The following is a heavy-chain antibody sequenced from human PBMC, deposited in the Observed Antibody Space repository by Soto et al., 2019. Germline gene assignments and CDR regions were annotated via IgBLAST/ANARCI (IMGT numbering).Heavy chain of an antibody. J-gene: IGHJ4*02. V-gene: IGHV1-18*01. Sequence: ASVKVSCKASGYTFTSYGISWVRQAPGQGLEWMGWISAYNGNTNYAQKFQGRVTITADESTSTAYMEPSSLRSEDTAVYYCARGVVGATTNAGDYWGQGTLVTVSS. CDR3: ARGVVGATTNAGDY. CDR2: ISAYNGNT. CDR1: GYTFTSYG. D-gene: IGHD1-26*01.